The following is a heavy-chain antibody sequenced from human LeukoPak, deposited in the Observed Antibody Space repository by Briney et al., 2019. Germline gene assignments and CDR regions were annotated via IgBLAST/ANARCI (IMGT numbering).Heavy chain of an antibody. J-gene: IGHJ4*02. V-gene: IGHV4-59*01. CDR3: AGANYDSSGVH. Sequence: SETLSLTCTVSGGSLSSYYWSWIRQPPGRGLEWVGYIYYSGSTNYNPSLTSRVTISVDTSKNQFSLKLSSVTAADTAVYYCAGANYDSSGVHWGQGTLVTVSS. D-gene: IGHD3-22*01. CDR1: GGSLSSYY. CDR2: IYYSGST.